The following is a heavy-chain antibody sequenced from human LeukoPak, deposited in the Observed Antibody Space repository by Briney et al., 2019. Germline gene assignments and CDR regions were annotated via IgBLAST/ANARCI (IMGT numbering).Heavy chain of an antibody. CDR1: SSYG. J-gene: IGHJ4*02. CDR2: IYYSGST. V-gene: IGHV4-39*02. CDR3: SREVPSTMVRGGY. D-gene: IGHD3-10*01. Sequence: SSYGMHWIRQPPGKGLEWIGSIYYSGSTYYNPSLKSRVTISVDTSKNQFSLKLSSVTAADTAVYYCSREVPSTMVRGGYWGQGTLVNGSS.